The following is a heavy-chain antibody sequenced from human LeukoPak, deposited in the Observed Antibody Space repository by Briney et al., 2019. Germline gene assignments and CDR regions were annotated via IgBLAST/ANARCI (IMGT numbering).Heavy chain of an antibody. CDR2: IGSNSVPT. V-gene: IGHV3-23*01. Sequence: GGSLRLSCAASGFTFSSYSMNWVRQAAGKGLEWVSGIGSNSVPTVYADSVKGRFTISRDNSNSMLYLQMDSLRFEDTAVYYCAKHCSGYCNAASEKRFDPWGQGTLVTVSS. D-gene: IGHD2-2*03. CDR1: GFTFSSYS. CDR3: AKHCSGYCNAASEKRFDP. J-gene: IGHJ5*02.